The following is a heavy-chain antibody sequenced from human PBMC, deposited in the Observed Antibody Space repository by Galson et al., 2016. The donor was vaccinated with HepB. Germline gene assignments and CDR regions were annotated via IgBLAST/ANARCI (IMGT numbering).Heavy chain of an antibody. CDR3: ARAPDLLPDY. CDR2: ISAYNGNT. CDR1: GYTFTSYG. V-gene: IGHV1-18*01. Sequence: SVKVSCKASGYTFTSYGISWVRQAPGQGLEWMGWISAYNGNTNYAQKLQGRVTMTTDTSMTIAYMELRSLRSDDTAVYYCARAPDLLPDYWGQGTLVTVSS. J-gene: IGHJ4*02. D-gene: IGHD3-22*01.